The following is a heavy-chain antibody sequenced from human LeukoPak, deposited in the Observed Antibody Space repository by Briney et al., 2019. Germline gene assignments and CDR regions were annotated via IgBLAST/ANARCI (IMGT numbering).Heavy chain of an antibody. CDR2: IYYSGST. CDR1: GGSISSYY. CDR3: ARGVGYNYRLYHFDY. D-gene: IGHD5-24*01. Sequence: PSETLSLTCTVSGGSISSYYWSWIRQPLGKGLEWIGYIYYSGSTNYNPSLKSRVTISVDTSKNQFSLKLSSVTAADTAVYYCARGVGYNYRLYHFDYWGQGTLVTVSS. J-gene: IGHJ4*02. V-gene: IGHV4-59*08.